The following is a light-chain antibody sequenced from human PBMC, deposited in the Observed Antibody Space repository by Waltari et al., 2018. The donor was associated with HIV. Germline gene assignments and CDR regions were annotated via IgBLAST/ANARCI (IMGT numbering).Light chain of an antibody. CDR3: QQSYDAPYT. J-gene: IGKJ2*01. CDR1: KTISLY. V-gene: IGKV1-39*01. Sequence: DIQMTQSPSSLSASVGDRVTITCRASKTISLYLNWYQHKPEQAPKLLIYATSPLQSGVPSSFIGTSFGTGFTLTINSLQPEDFATYYCQQSYDAPYTFGQGTKV. CDR2: ATS.